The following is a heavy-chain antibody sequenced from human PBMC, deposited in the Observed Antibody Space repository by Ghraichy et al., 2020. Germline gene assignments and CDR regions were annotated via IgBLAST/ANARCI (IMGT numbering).Heavy chain of an antibody. Sequence: GGSLRLSCAASGFTFSSYAMHWVRQAPGKGLEYVSGIRSNGGSTYYANSVEGRFTISRDNSKNTLYLQMGSLRTEDMAVYYCARDPAAAGMGDYYYYGMDVWGQGTTVTVSS. D-gene: IGHD6-13*01. CDR3: ARDPAAAGMGDYYYYGMDV. CDR2: IRSNGGST. V-gene: IGHV3-64*01. CDR1: GFTFSSYA. J-gene: IGHJ6*02.